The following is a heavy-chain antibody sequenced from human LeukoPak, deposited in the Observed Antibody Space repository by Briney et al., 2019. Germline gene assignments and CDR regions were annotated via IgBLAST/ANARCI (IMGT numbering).Heavy chain of an antibody. CDR1: GGSISSYY. D-gene: IGHD6-13*01. J-gene: IGHJ4*02. CDR3: ARDADGWYSSSWYDY. Sequence: SETLSPTCTVSGGSISSYYWSWIRQPAGKGLEWIGRIYTSGSTNYNPSLKSRVTMSVDTSKNQFSLKLSSVTAADTAVYYCARDADGWYSSSWYDYWGQGTLVTVSS. V-gene: IGHV4-4*07. CDR2: IYTSGST.